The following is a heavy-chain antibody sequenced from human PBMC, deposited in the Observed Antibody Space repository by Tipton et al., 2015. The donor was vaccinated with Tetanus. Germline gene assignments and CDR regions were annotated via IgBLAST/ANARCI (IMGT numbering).Heavy chain of an antibody. J-gene: IGHJ6*02. CDR2: IYYTGAT. CDR3: EGDDYYETSLRDYYGEEV. D-gene: IGHD3-16*01. CDR1: GASITTYH. V-gene: IGHV4-59*01. Sequence: TLSLTCTVSGASITTYHWSWLRQTPGRGLEWIGHIYYTGATSYYSSLQSRVTLSIDTSKNQFSLKMTSVTAADTAVYFCEGDDYYETSLRDYYGEEVWGQGTTVTVSS.